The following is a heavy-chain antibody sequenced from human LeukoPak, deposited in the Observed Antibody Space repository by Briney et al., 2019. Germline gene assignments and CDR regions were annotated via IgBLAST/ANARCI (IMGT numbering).Heavy chain of an antibody. V-gene: IGHV3-30-3*01. CDR3: ARDPSMIRGVIDYFDY. CDR2: ISYDGNNE. J-gene: IGHJ4*02. CDR1: GFTFSSYA. Sequence: GGSLRLSCTAPGFTFSSYAIHWVRQPPGKGLEWVALISYDGNNEYYADSVKGRFTISRDNSKNTLYLQMNSLRTEDTAFYYCARDPSMIRGVIDYFDYWGQGTLVTVSS. D-gene: IGHD3-10*01.